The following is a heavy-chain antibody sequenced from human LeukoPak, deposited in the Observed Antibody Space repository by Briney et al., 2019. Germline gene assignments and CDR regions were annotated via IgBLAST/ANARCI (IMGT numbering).Heavy chain of an antibody. CDR1: GFSFDEFG. D-gene: IGHD2-21*02. Sequence: GGSLRLSCAASGFSFDEFGISWVRQAPGQGLEWVSGINWSGDSTGYADSVKGRFTISRDNAEKSVYLQMTNLRADDTAFYCCARASSSVVTAVFDYWGQGTMVTVSS. CDR2: INWSGDST. CDR3: ARASSSVVTAVFDY. V-gene: IGHV3-20*04. J-gene: IGHJ4*02.